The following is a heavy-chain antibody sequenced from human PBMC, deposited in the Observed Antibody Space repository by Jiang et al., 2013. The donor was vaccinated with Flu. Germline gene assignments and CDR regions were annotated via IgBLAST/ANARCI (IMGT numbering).Heavy chain of an antibody. J-gene: IGHJ6*02. CDR1: GYSFTSYW. CDR2: IYPGDSDT. D-gene: IGHD4-11*01. CDR3: ARLIFFDYSQPNYYGMDV. V-gene: IGHV5-51*03. Sequence: GAEVKKPGESLKISCKGSGYSFTSYWIGWVRQMPGKGLEWMGIIYPGDSDTRYSPSFQGQVTISADKSISTAYLQWSSLKASDTAMYYCARLIFFDYSQPNYYGMDVWGQGTTVTVSS.